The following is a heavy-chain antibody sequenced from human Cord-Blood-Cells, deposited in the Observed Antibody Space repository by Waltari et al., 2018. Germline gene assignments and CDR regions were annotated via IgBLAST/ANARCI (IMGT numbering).Heavy chain of an antibody. CDR1: GGSFSGYY. V-gene: IGHV4-34*01. Sequence: QVQLQQWGAGLLKPSETLSLTCAVYGGSFSGYYWSWICQPPGKGLEWIGEINHSGSTNYNPSLKSRVTISVDTSKHQFSLKLSSVTAADTAVYYCARVFAMSYDSSGYYFDYWGQGTLVTVSS. J-gene: IGHJ4*02. CDR3: ARVFAMSYDSSGYYFDY. D-gene: IGHD3-22*01. CDR2: INHSGST.